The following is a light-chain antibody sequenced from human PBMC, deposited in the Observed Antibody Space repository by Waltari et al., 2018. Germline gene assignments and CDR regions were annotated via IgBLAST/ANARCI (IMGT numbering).Light chain of an antibody. Sequence: SSALTQDPAVSVALGQTVRITCQGDSLRSYYASWYQQKPGQAPVLVIYGKNNRPSGIPDRFSGSSSRNTTSLTITGAQAEDEADYDCNSRDSSGNLPFGGGTKLTVL. V-gene: IGLV3-19*01. CDR1: SLRSYY. CDR2: GKN. J-gene: IGLJ2*01. CDR3: NSRDSSGNLP.